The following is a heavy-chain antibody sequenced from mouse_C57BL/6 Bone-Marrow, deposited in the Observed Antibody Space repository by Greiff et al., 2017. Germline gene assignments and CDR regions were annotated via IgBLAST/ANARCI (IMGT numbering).Heavy chain of an antibody. D-gene: IGHD2-3*01. CDR1: GYSITSGYY. CDR3: ASGYYVLPFDY. J-gene: IGHJ2*01. CDR2: ISYDGSN. Sequence: EVQLQESGPGLVKPSPSLSLTCSVTGYSITSGYYWNWIRQFPGNKLEWMGYISYDGSNNSNPSLKNRISITRDTSKNQFFLKLNSVTTEDTATYYCASGYYVLPFDYWGQGTTLTVSS. V-gene: IGHV3-6*01.